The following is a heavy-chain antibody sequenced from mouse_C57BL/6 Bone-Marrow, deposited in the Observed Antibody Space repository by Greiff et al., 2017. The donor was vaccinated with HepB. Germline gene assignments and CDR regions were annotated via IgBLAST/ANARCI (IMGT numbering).Heavy chain of an antibody. J-gene: IGHJ2*01. Sequence: QVQLKESGAELARPGASVKLSCKASGYTFTSYGISWVKQRTGQGLEWIGEIYPRSGNTYYNEKFKGKATLTADKSSSTAYMELRSLTSEDSAVYFCARILLLGAYYFDYWGQGTTLTVSS. CDR2: IYPRSGNT. CDR3: ARILLLGAYYFDY. V-gene: IGHV1-81*01. D-gene: IGHD1-1*01. CDR1: GYTFTSYG.